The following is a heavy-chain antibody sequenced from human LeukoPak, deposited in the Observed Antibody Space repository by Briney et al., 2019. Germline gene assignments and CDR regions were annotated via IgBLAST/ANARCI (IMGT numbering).Heavy chain of an antibody. J-gene: IGHJ4*02. Sequence: NTSETLSLTCTVSGGSISSYYWSWIRQPPGKGLEWIGYIYYSGSTNYNPSLKSRVTISVDTSKNQFSLKLSSVTAADTAVYYCARARGGDNEYYFDYWGQGTLVTVSS. D-gene: IGHD2-21*02. V-gene: IGHV4-59*01. CDR1: GGSISSYY. CDR3: ARARGGDNEYYFDY. CDR2: IYYSGST.